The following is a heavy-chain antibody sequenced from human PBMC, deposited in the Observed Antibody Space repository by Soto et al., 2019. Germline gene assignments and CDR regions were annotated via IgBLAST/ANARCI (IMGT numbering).Heavy chain of an antibody. J-gene: IGHJ3*02. CDR2: ISWDGGST. V-gene: IGHV3-43*01. D-gene: IGHD3-22*01. CDR1: GFTFDDYT. CDR3: AKDEKQNYYDSSGYSGNAFDI. Sequence: EVQLVESGGVVVQPGGSLRLSCAASGFTFDDYTMHWVRQAPGKGLEWVSLISWDGGSTYYADSVKGRFTISRDNIKNSLYLQMNSLRTEDTALYYCAKDEKQNYYDSSGYSGNAFDIWGQGTMVTVSS.